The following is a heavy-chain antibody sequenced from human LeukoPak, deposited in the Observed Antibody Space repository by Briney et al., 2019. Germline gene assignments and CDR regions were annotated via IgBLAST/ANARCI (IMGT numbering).Heavy chain of an antibody. CDR3: ARVLSWQWLGDAFDI. J-gene: IGHJ3*02. CDR1: VGCISHYY. CDR2: IYYSGST. V-gene: IGHV4-59*01. Sequence: SETLSLTRPVSVGCISHYYRSWIRQPPGKGREWIGYIYYSGSTNYNPSLKSRVTISVDTAKNQFSLKLSSVTAADTAVYYWARVLSWQWLGDAFDIWGQGTMVTVSS. D-gene: IGHD6-19*01.